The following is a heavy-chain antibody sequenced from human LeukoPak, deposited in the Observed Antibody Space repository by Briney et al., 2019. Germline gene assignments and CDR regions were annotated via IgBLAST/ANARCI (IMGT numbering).Heavy chain of an antibody. D-gene: IGHD3-16*01. V-gene: IGHV3-48*04. J-gene: IGHJ4*02. Sequence: GGSLRLSCAASGFTFSSYAMAWVRQAPGKGLEWISYIGGDGIAFYADSVKGRFTASKDDARKSMYLQMNSLRVEDTAVYYCAKDRANWAIDDWGQGTQVTVSS. CDR3: AKDRANWAIDD. CDR2: IGGDGIA. CDR1: GFTFSSYA.